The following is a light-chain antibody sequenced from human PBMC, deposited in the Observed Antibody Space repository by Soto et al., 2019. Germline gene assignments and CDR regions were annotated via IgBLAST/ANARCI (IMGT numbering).Light chain of an antibody. Sequence: SALTQPPSVSAAPGQKVTMSCSGSSSNIGKYYVSWHQQLPGTAPKLLIYENDKRPSGIPDRFSGSKSGTSATLGITGLQTGDEADYYCGTWDSSLTTFVFGTGTKVTV. CDR3: GTWDSSLTTFV. CDR1: SSNIGKYY. CDR2: END. V-gene: IGLV1-51*02. J-gene: IGLJ1*01.